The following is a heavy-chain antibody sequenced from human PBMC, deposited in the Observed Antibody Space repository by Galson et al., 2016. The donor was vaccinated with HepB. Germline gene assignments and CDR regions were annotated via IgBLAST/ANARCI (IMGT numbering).Heavy chain of an antibody. Sequence: LRLSCAASGFTFSSYAMSWVRQAPGKGLEWVSAISGSGGSTYYADSVKGRFTISRDNSKNTLYLQMNSLRAEDTAVYYCAKGDGYWGLGYMDVWGKGTTVTVSS. CDR1: GFTFSSYA. V-gene: IGHV3-23*01. CDR3: AKGDGYWGLGYMDV. J-gene: IGHJ6*03. D-gene: IGHD3-22*01. CDR2: ISGSGGST.